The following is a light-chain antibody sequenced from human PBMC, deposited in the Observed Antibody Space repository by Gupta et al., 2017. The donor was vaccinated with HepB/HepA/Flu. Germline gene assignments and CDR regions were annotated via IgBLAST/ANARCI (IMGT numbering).Light chain of an antibody. CDR3: TSWDDSLRVV. CDR1: SANIGNNY. Sequence: QSALTQPLSVSGTPGQTVTFTCSGCSANIGNNYVYWYQQLPGTAPKLLIYGNNTRPSGVPDRFSGSKSGTSASLAISGLQSEDEADYYCTSWDDSLRVVFGGGTKLTVL. V-gene: IGLV1-47*01. CDR2: GNN. J-gene: IGLJ2*01.